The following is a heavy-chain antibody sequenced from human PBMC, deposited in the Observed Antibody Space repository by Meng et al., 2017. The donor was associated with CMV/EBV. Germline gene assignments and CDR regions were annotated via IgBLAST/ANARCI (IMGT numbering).Heavy chain of an antibody. CDR3: ARGGNWFDP. Sequence: QVQPQSCGSGLLKPSETLSLTCAVYGGSFSGYYWTWFRQPPGKGLEWIGEINHSGSTNYNPSLKSRVTISVDTSKNQFSLKLSSVTAADTAVYYCARGGNWFDPWGQGTLVTVSS. CDR1: GGSFSGYY. J-gene: IGHJ5*02. CDR2: INHSGST. V-gene: IGHV4-34*01.